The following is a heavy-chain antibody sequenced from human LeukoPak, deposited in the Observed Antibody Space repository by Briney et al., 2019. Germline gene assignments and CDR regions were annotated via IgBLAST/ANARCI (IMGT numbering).Heavy chain of an antibody. D-gene: IGHD5-12*01. Sequence: EWMGWINPNSGGTNYAQKFQDRVTMTRDTSISTAYMELSRLRSDDTAVYYCARGQNSGYDSYFDYWGQGTLVTVSS. V-gene: IGHV1-2*02. J-gene: IGHJ4*02. CDR3: ARGQNSGYDSYFDY. CDR2: INPNSGGT.